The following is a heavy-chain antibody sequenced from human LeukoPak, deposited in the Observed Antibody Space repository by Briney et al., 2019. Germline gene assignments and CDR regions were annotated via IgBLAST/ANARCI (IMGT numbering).Heavy chain of an antibody. J-gene: IGHJ4*02. CDR3: TTDVHTYCSVSSRSYSRGWYFDY. Sequence: GGSLRLSCAASGFTFTKAWMSWVRQIPGMGLEWVARIRSKTDAEIAEYATSVKGRFTISRDDSQNTLYLQMNSLETDDTAVYYCTTDVHTYCSVSSRSYSRGWYFDYWGQGTLVSVSS. D-gene: IGHD3-22*01. V-gene: IGHV3-15*01. CDR2: IRSKTDAEIA. CDR1: GFTFTKAW.